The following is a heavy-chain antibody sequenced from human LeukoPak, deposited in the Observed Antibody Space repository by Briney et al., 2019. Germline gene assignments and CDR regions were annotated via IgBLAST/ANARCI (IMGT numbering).Heavy chain of an antibody. CDR2: IWYDGSNK. D-gene: IGHD6-13*01. CDR3: ARGMAAAGTGGGDY. V-gene: IGHV3-33*01. Sequence: GGSLRLSCATSGFTFSDYGMHWVRQAPGKGLEWVAVIWYDGSNKYYADSVKGRFTISRDNSKNTLYLQMNSLRAEDTAVYYCARGMAAAGTGGGDYWGQGTLVTVSS. J-gene: IGHJ4*02. CDR1: GFTFSDYG.